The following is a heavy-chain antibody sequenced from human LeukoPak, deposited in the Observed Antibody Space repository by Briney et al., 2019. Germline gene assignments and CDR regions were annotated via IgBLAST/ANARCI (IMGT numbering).Heavy chain of an antibody. CDR1: GFTFSNYV. CDR3: AKDGSSGWYDYFDY. Sequence: PGGSLRLSCAASGFTFSNYVMSWVRQAPGKGLEWVSAISGSGGSPYYADSVKGRFAISRDNSKNTLYLQMNSLRAEDTAVYYCAKDGSSGWYDYFDYWGQGTLVTVSS. J-gene: IGHJ4*02. CDR2: ISGSGGSP. D-gene: IGHD6-19*01. V-gene: IGHV3-23*01.